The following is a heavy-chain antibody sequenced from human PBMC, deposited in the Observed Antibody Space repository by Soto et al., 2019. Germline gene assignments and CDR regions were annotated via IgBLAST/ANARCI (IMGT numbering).Heavy chain of an antibody. J-gene: IGHJ4*02. CDR1: GYTFTSYD. Sequence: ASVKVSCKASGYTFTSYDINWLRQATGQGLEWMGWMNPNSGNTGYAQKFQGRVTMTRNTSISTAYMELSSLRSEDTAVYYCARGLRLYVWGSYRYTGSDYWGQGTLVTVSS. D-gene: IGHD3-16*02. CDR2: MNPNSGNT. V-gene: IGHV1-8*01. CDR3: ARGLRLYVWGSYRYTGSDY.